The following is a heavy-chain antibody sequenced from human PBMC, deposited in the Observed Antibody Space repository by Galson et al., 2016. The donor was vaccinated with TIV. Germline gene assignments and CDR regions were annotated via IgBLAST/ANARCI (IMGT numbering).Heavy chain of an antibody. Sequence: SCKASGGTFSNYAISWVRQAPGQGLEWMGRIIPILGIANYAEKIQGRATITADKSTSTAYMELSSLRSDDTAVYYCARGTEVGATAYWYYDLWGRGTRVTVSS. D-gene: IGHD1-26*01. V-gene: IGHV1-69*04. CDR2: IIPILGIA. CDR3: ARGTEVGATAYWYYDL. CDR1: GGTFSNYA. J-gene: IGHJ2*01.